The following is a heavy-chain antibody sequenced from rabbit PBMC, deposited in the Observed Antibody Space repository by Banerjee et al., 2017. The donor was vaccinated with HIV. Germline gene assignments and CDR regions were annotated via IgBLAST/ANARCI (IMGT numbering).Heavy chain of an antibody. Sequence: QEQLEESGGGLVKPEGSLTVTCKASGFSFGDRDVMCWVRQAPGKGLEWIACINTATGKAVYASWAKGRFTISKTSSTTVTLQMTSLTVADTATYFCASDIYGHGGFSLRGQGTLVTVS. D-gene: IGHD6-1*01. CDR3: ASDIYGHGGFSL. CDR1: GFSFGDRDV. CDR2: INTATGKA. V-gene: IGHV1S45*01. J-gene: IGHJ3*01.